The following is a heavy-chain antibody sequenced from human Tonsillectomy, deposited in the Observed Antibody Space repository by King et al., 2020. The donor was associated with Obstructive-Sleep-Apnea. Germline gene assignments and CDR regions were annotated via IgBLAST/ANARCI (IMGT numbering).Heavy chain of an antibody. J-gene: IGHJ4*02. Sequence: VTLKESGPALVKPTQTLTLTCTFSGFSLSTSGMCVNWIRQPPGKALEWLARIDWDDDKYYSTSLKTRLTISKDTSKNQVVLTMTNMDPMDTATFYCARIGWNAPDYWGQGTLVTVSS. CDR3: ARIGWNAPDY. CDR1: GFSLSTSGMC. CDR2: IDWDDDK. V-gene: IGHV2-70*11. D-gene: IGHD1-1*01.